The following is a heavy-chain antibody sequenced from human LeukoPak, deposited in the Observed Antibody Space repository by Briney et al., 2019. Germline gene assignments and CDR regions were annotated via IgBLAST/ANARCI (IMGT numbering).Heavy chain of an antibody. CDR3: AREEIVVVAADGWFDP. Sequence: ASVKVSCKASGYTFTGYYMHWVRQAPGRGLEWMGWINPNSGGTNYAQKFQGRVTMTRDTSISTAYMELSRLRSDGTAVYYCAREEIVVVAADGWFDPWGQGTLVTVSS. D-gene: IGHD2-15*01. J-gene: IGHJ5*02. CDR1: GYTFTGYY. V-gene: IGHV1-2*02. CDR2: INPNSGGT.